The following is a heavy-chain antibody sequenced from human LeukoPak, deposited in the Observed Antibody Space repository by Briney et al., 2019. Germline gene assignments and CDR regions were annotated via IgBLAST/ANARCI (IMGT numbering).Heavy chain of an antibody. CDR1: GFTFSDYY. CDR3: ARPHPHYYYGMDV. CDR2: ISSSGSTI. V-gene: IGHV3-11*01. J-gene: IGHJ6*02. Sequence: GGSLRLSCAASGFTFSDYYMSWIRQAPGKGLEWVSYISSSGSTIYYADSVKGRSTISRDNAENSLYLQMNSLRAEDTAVYYCARPHPHYYYGMDVWGQGTTVTVSS.